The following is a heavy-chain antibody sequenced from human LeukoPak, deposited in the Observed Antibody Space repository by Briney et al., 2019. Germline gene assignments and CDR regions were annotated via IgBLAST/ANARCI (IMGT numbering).Heavy chain of an antibody. V-gene: IGHV4-59*01. J-gene: IGHJ4*02. CDR2: IHYSGST. CDR3: ARGGGLTFGGLIALFDY. Sequence: PSETLSLTCTVSGGSISSYYWSWIRQPPGKGLEWIGYIHYSGSTKYNPSLKRRATISVDTSKNQFSLKLTSVTAADTALYYCARGGGLTFGGLIALFDYWGQGTLVTVPS. D-gene: IGHD3-16*02. CDR1: GGSISSYY.